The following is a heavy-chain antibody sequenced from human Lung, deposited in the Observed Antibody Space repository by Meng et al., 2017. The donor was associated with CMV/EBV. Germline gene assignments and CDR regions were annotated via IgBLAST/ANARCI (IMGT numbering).Heavy chain of an antibody. CDR3: AKACWRRLCTNWVDP. D-gene: IGHD2-21*02. J-gene: IGHJ5*02. CDR1: GFTFSSYA. CDR2: ISGSGSST. V-gene: IGHV3-23*01. Sequence: ESXKISXAASGFTFSSYAMSWVRQAPGKGLEWVSAISGSGSSTYYADSVKGWFTISRDNSKNTLYLLMNSLRAEDTAVYYCAKACWRRLCTNWVDPWGQRTLVXVSS.